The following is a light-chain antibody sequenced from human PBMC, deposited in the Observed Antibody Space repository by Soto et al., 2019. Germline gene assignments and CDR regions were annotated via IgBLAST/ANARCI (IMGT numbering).Light chain of an antibody. CDR2: AAS. Sequence: DIQLTQSPSFVSASVGERVTITCRASQDIGLYLAWYQQKQGEAPKLLISAASTLQSGAPSRLSCSGAGTEFTFRLSYLLPEDVATYYCQQLYNYSSFVQGTRLETK. CDR3: QQLYNYSS. CDR1: QDIGLY. V-gene: IGKV1-9*01. J-gene: IGKJ5*01.